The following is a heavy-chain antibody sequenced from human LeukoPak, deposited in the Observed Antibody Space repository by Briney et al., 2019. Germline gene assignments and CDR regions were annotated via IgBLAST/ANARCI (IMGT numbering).Heavy chain of an antibody. CDR2: ISSSSSYI. CDR1: GFTFSSYS. J-gene: IGHJ4*02. Sequence: GGSLRLSCTASGFTFSSYSMIWVRQAPGKGLKWVSSISSSSSYIYYADSVKGRFTISRDNAKNSLYLQMNSLRAEDTAVYYCARLQAVRAVAGTIDYWGQGTLVTVSS. CDR3: ARLQAVRAVAGTIDY. D-gene: IGHD6-19*01. V-gene: IGHV3-21*01.